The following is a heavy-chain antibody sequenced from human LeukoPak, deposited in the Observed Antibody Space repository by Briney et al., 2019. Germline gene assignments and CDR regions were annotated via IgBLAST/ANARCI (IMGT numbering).Heavy chain of an antibody. D-gene: IGHD6-19*01. Sequence: VGSLRLSCAASGFTFSSYWMSWVRQAPGEGLEWVANIKQDGSEKYYVDSVKGRFTISRDNAKNSLYLQMNSLRAEDTAVYYCASSPPYSSGWRPFDYWGQGTLVTVSS. V-gene: IGHV3-7*01. CDR2: IKQDGSEK. J-gene: IGHJ4*02. CDR3: ASSPPYSSGWRPFDY. CDR1: GFTFSSYW.